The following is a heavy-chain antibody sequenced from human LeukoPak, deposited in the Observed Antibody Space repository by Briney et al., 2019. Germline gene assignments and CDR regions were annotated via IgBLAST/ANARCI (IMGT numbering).Heavy chain of an antibody. CDR2: MNPNSGNT. CDR1: GYTFTSYD. CDR3: MVWFGELSNANFDY. D-gene: IGHD3-10*01. Sequence: GASVKVSCKASGYTFTSYDINWVRQATGQGLEWMGWMNPNSGNTGYAQKFQGRVTMTRNTSISTAYMELSSLRSEDTAVYYCMVWFGELSNANFDYWGQGTLVTVSS. V-gene: IGHV1-8*01. J-gene: IGHJ4*02.